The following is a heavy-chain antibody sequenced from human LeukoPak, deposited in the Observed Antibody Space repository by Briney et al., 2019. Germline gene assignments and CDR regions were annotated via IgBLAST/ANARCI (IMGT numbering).Heavy chain of an antibody. Sequence: PSETLSLTCSVSSDSISSSSYLWVWVRQAPGKGLEWVAGISGSDGSTYYADSVKGRFTISRDNSKNTLFLQMNSLRAEDTAVYYCANRLLPRDYWGQGTLVTVSS. CDR3: ANRLLPRDY. CDR1: SDSISSSSYL. CDR2: ISGSDGST. J-gene: IGHJ4*02. V-gene: IGHV3-23*01. D-gene: IGHD2/OR15-2a*01.